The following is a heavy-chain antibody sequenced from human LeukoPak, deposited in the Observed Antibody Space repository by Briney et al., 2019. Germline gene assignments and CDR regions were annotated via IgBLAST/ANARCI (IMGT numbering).Heavy chain of an antibody. Sequence: GGSLRLSCAASGFRFNYYWMTWVRQAPGKGLEWVANIKEDGSEKYYVESVKGRFTISRDNAKNSLFLQMNSLRADDTAVYYCARERGSEYYMNVWGKGTTVTVSS. V-gene: IGHV3-7*01. CDR2: IKEDGSEK. CDR3: ARERGSEYYMNV. J-gene: IGHJ6*03. D-gene: IGHD3-10*01. CDR1: GFRFNYYW.